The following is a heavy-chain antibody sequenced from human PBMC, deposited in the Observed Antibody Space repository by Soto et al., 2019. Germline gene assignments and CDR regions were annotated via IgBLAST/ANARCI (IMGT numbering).Heavy chain of an antibody. V-gene: IGHV1-46*02. CDR3: ARGGHIAVVTASFDN. D-gene: IGHD2-21*02. J-gene: IGHJ4*02. CDR2: IHPSGGGT. Sequence: QVQLVQSGAEVRKPGASVKVSCKPSGYTFNTYYLHWLRQAPGQTLEGMGVIHPSGGGTTYGQKLQGRVNVTMDTSTTTVLMELSSLRSDDTAVYYCARGGHIAVVTASFDNWGQGTLVTVSS. CDR1: GYTFNTYY.